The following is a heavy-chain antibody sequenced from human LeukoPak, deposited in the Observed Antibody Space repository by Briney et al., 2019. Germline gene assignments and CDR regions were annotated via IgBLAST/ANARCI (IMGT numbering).Heavy chain of an antibody. J-gene: IGHJ4*02. CDR1: GFTFSNYW. CDR2: INNDGSTT. Sequence: GGSLRLSCAASGFTFSNYWMHWVRQAPGKELVWVSQINNDGSTTRYADSVKGRFTISRDNAKNTLYLQMNNLRADDTAVYYCAGGRLVATSKAVAIDYWGQGTLVTVSS. V-gene: IGHV3-74*01. CDR3: AGGRLVATSKAVAIDY. D-gene: IGHD5-12*01.